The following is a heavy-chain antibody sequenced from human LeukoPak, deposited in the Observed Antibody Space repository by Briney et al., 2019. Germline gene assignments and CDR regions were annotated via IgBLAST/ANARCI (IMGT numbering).Heavy chain of an antibody. Sequence: SSETLSLTCAVYGGSFSGYYWSWIRQPPGKGLEWIGEINHSGSTNYNPSLKSRVTISVDTSKNQFSLKLSSVTAADTAVYYCARSHIVVVPAARNYYYYGMDVWGQGTTVTVSS. CDR3: ARSHIVVVPAARNYYYYGMDV. D-gene: IGHD2-2*01. J-gene: IGHJ6*02. V-gene: IGHV4-34*01. CDR2: INHSGST. CDR1: GGSFSGYY.